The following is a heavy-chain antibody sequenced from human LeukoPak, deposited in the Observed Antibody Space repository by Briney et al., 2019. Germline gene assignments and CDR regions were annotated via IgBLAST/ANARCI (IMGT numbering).Heavy chain of an antibody. CDR3: ARERDDYVWGSYRRFFDY. J-gene: IGHJ4*02. Sequence: GGSLRLSCPASGFTFSSYWMSWVRQAPGKGLEWLANIKQDGSEKYYVDSVKGRFTISRDNAKNSLYLQMNSLRAEDTAVYYCARERDDYVWGSYRRFFDYWGQGTLVTVSS. V-gene: IGHV3-7*01. CDR2: IKQDGSEK. CDR1: GFTFSSYW. D-gene: IGHD3-16*02.